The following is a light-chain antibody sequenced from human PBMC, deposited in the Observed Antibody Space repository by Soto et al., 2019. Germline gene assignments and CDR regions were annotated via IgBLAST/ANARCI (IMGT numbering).Light chain of an antibody. Sequence: QSALTQPASVSGSPGQSITISCPGTSSNVGSYKLVSWYQQHPGKAPKLMIFEVNKRPSGVSNRFSGSKSGNTASLTISGLKVEDEADYYCCSSGGSPTDVFGTGTKVTVL. CDR2: EVN. CDR3: CSSGGSPTDV. J-gene: IGLJ1*01. CDR1: SSNVGSYKL. V-gene: IGLV2-23*02.